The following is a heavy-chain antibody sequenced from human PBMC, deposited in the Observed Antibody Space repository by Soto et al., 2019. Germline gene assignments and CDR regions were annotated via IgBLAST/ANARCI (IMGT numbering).Heavy chain of an antibody. Sequence: QVQLQESGPGLVKPSETLSLTCTVSGGSIGSYYWNWIRQPPGKGLEWIGYIYYSGSTNYNPSLKSRVXXXVXXSKNQFSLKLSSVTAADTAVYYCARDGGFYSGMDVWGQGTTVTVSS. V-gene: IGHV4-59*01. CDR2: IYYSGST. J-gene: IGHJ6*02. D-gene: IGHD3-3*01. CDR1: GGSIGSYY. CDR3: ARDGGFYSGMDV.